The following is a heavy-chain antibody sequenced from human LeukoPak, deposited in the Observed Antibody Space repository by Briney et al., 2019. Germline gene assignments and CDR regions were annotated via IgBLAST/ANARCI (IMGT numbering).Heavy chain of an antibody. CDR3: ARLLSRFFSVRGVINWFDP. J-gene: IGHJ5*02. Sequence: ASVKVSCKASGYTFTSYYMHWVRQAPGQGLEWMGIINPSGGSTSYAQKLQGRVTMTTDTSTSTAYMELRSLRSDDTAVYYCARLLSRFFSVRGVINWFDPWGQGTLVTVSS. CDR2: INPSGGST. V-gene: IGHV1-46*01. CDR1: GYTFTSYY. D-gene: IGHD3-10*01.